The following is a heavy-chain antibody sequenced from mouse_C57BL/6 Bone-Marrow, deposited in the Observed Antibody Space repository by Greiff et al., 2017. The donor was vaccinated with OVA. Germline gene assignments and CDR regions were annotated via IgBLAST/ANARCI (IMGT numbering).Heavy chain of an antibody. V-gene: IGHV5-12*01. CDR1: GFTFSDFY. CDR2: ISNGGGST. Sequence: DVQLVESGGGLVQPGGSLKLSCAASGFTFSDFYMYWIRQTPEQRLEWVAYISNGGGSTYYPDTVKGRFTISRDNAKNTLYLQMSRLKSEDTAMYYCARLDAMDYWGQGTSVTVSS. CDR3: ARLDAMDY. J-gene: IGHJ4*01.